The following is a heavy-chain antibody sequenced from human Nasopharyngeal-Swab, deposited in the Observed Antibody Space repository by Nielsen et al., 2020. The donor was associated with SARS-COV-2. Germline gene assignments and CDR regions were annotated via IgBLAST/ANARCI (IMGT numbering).Heavy chain of an antibody. CDR3: TRHLDPYDFWTRFPYYYGMDV. CDR1: GFTFSGSA. J-gene: IGHJ6*02. D-gene: IGHD3-3*01. Sequence: GESLKISCAASGFTFSGSAMHWVRQASGKGLEWVCRIRSKANSYATAYAASVKGRFTISRDDSKNTAYLQMNSLKTEDTAVYYCTRHLDPYDFWTRFPYYYGMDVWGQGTTVTVSS. CDR2: IRSKANSYAT. V-gene: IGHV3-73*01.